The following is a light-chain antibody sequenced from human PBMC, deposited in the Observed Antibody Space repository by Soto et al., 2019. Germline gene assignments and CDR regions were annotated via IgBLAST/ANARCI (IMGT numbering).Light chain of an antibody. J-gene: IGLJ1*01. CDR3: ASYSTTSTPYV. CDR2: EVI. Sequence: QSALTQPASVSGSPGQSITISCTGTSSDIGGYNYVSWYHQHPGKAPKLMVYEVINRPSGVSHRFSGARSGNTASLTISGLQPEDEAVYYCASYSTTSTPYVFGTGTKVTVL. CDR1: SSDIGGYNY. V-gene: IGLV2-14*01.